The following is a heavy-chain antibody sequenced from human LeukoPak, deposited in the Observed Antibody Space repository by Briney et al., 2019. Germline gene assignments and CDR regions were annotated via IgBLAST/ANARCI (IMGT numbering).Heavy chain of an antibody. Sequence: GESLKISCKGSGYSFTSYWIGWVRPMPGKGLEWMGIIYPGDSDTRYSPSFQGQVTISADKSISTAYLQWSSLKASDTAMYYCAIHQGYCSSTSCLASFDYWGQGTLVTVSS. CDR3: AIHQGYCSSTSCLASFDY. D-gene: IGHD2-2*01. V-gene: IGHV5-51*01. CDR1: GYSFTSYW. J-gene: IGHJ4*02. CDR2: IYPGDSDT.